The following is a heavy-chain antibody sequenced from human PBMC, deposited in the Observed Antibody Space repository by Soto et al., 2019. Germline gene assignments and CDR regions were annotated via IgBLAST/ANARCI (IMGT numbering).Heavy chain of an antibody. CDR2: IYRTGST. V-gene: IGHV4-4*02. J-gene: IGHJ4*02. Sequence: LSRACASSGGSFTGNDVSSWVRQPPGQGLEWIGEIYRTGSTNYNPSLKSRVTISLDKSENQFSLKVTSLTAADTAVYYCASRDPGTSVDYWGQGTLVTVSS. CDR1: GGSFTGNDV. D-gene: IGHD1-7*01. CDR3: ASRDPGTSVDY.